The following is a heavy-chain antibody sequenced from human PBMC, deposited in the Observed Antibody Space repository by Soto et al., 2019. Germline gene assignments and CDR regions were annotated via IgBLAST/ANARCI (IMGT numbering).Heavy chain of an antibody. CDR2: IYYSGST. Sequence: SETLSLTCTVSGGSISSSSYYWGWIRQPPGKGLEWIGSIYYSGSTYYNPSLKSRVTISVDTSKNQFSLKLSSVTAADTAVYYCARPEGSSWYVPTSDWRQGTLVTVSS. J-gene: IGHJ4*02. CDR3: ARPEGSSWYVPTSD. D-gene: IGHD6-13*01. CDR1: GGSISSSSYY. V-gene: IGHV4-39*01.